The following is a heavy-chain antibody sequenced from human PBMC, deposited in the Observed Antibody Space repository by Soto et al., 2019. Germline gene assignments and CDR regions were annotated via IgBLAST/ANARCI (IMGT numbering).Heavy chain of an antibody. D-gene: IGHD1-26*01. Sequence: QVQLVQSGAEVKKPGASVKVSCKTSGYTFTSYDINWVRQATGQGLEWMGWMNPNSGNTAYAQKYQXXVTMTRNTSISTAYMELSSLRSEDTAVYYCARERSSGAFDIWGQGTMVTVSS. CDR3: ARERSSGAFDI. CDR1: GYTFTSYD. V-gene: IGHV1-8*01. CDR2: MNPNSGNT. J-gene: IGHJ3*02.